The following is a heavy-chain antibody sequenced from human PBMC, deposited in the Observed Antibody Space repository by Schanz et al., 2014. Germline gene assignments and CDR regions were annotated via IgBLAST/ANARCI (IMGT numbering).Heavy chain of an antibody. V-gene: IGHV3-23*04. Sequence: EVQLVESGGGLVQPGGSLRLSCAASGFTFSTYAMTWVRQAPGKGLEWVSSISIRGGNTYYTDSVKGRFTISRDNSKNTLDLQMSSLTSDDTAVYYCARELCSSTTCYVRYDPWGQGTLVTVSS. CDR1: GFTFSTYA. D-gene: IGHD2-2*01. J-gene: IGHJ5*02. CDR2: ISIRGGNT. CDR3: ARELCSSTTCYVRYDP.